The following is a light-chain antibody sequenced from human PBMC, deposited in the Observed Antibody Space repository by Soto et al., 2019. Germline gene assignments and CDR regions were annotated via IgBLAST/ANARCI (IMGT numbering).Light chain of an antibody. Sequence: DIQMTQSPSSLSASVGDRVTITCQASQNINNYLNWYQQKPGRAPKLPIYDASNLGAGVPSRFRGSGSGGDFTFTISRLQPEDIATYYCQQYENLPTLGYGTRMQI. CDR3: QQYENLPT. V-gene: IGKV1-33*01. CDR2: DAS. CDR1: QNINNY. J-gene: IGKJ5*01.